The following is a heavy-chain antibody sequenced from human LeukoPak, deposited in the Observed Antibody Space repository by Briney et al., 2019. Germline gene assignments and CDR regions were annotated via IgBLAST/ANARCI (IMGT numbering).Heavy chain of an antibody. CDR3: ARESCLYGSGSRY. CDR2: MNPNSGNT. D-gene: IGHD3-10*01. CDR1: GYTFTSYD. J-gene: IGHJ4*02. Sequence: GASVKVSCKASGYTFTSYDINWVRQATGQGLEWMGWMNPNSGNTGYAQKFQGRVTMTRNPSISTAYMELSSLRSEDTAVYYCARESCLYGSGSRYWGQGTLVTVSS. V-gene: IGHV1-8*01.